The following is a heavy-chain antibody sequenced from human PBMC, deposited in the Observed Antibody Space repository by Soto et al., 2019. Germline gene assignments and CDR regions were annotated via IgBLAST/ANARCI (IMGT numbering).Heavy chain of an antibody. J-gene: IGHJ4*02. CDR2: IVVGSGNT. CDR3: AADRDYYDSSGYYPPYYFDY. D-gene: IGHD3-22*01. Sequence: QMQLVQSGPEVKKPGTSVKVSCKASGFTFTSSAVQWVRQARGQRLEWIGWIVVGSGNTNYAQKFQERVTNTRDMSTSTAYMELGSLRSEDTAVYYCAADRDYYDSSGYYPPYYFDYWGQGTLVTVSS. V-gene: IGHV1-58*01. CDR1: GFTFTSSA.